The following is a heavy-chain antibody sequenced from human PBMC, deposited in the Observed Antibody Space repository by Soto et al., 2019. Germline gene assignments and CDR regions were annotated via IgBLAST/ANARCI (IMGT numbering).Heavy chain of an antibody. J-gene: IGHJ3*02. Sequence: SETLSLTCTVSGGSISSYYWSWIRQPPGKGLEWIGYIYYSGSTNYNPSLKSRVTISVDTSKNQFSLKLNSVTAADTVVYYCTRLIAVAGTTAFDIWGQGTMVTVSS. D-gene: IGHD6-19*01. CDR1: GGSISSYY. CDR2: IYYSGST. CDR3: TRLIAVAGTTAFDI. V-gene: IGHV4-59*01.